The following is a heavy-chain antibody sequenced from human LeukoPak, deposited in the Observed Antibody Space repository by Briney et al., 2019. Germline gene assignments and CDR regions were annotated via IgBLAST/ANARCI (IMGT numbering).Heavy chain of an antibody. CDR3: ARDRIARDWFDP. D-gene: IGHD6-13*01. J-gene: IGHJ5*02. CDR2: INSDGSST. CDR1: GFTFSSYW. Sequence: PGGSLGLSCAASGFTFSSYWMHWVRQAPGKGLVWVSRINSDGSSTSYADSVKGRFTISRGNAKNTLYLQMNSLRAEDTAVYYCARDRIARDWFDPWGQGTLVTVSS. V-gene: IGHV3-74*01.